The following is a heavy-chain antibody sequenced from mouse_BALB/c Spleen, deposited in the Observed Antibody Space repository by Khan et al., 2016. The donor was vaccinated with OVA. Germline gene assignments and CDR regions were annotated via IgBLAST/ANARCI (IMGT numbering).Heavy chain of an antibody. CDR3: ARSWAMDY. CDR1: GFTFSDYG. J-gene: IGHJ4*01. V-gene: IGHV5-15*02. Sequence: EVQLVESGGGLVQPGGSRKLSCAASGFTFSDYGMAWVRQAPGKGPEWVAFISNLAYSIYYADTVTGRFTISRANAKNILYLEMSSLRSEDTAMYYCARSWAMDYWGQGTSVTVS. CDR2: ISNLAYSI.